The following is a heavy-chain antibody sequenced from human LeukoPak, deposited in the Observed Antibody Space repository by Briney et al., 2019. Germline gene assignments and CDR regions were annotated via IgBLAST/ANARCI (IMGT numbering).Heavy chain of an antibody. D-gene: IGHD2-15*01. CDR3: ARDPDSGPDL. J-gene: IGHJ4*02. Sequence: GASVTVSCKASGYNFAHYHTHWVRQAPGQGLEWMGSLNPNTGDTLLPQKFQGRVTMTRDTSITIGYMELSSLTFDDTGVYYCARDPDSGPDLWGQGTLVTVAS. CDR2: LNPNTGDT. CDR1: GYNFAHYH. V-gene: IGHV1-2*02.